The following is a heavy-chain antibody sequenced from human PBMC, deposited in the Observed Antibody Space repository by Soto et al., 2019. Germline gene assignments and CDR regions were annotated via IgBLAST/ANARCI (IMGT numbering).Heavy chain of an antibody. CDR3: ARRRRGYCSSTSCRDYYYGMDV. D-gene: IGHD2-2*01. V-gene: IGHV5-51*01. J-gene: IGHJ6*02. CDR1: GYSFTSYW. Sequence: PGESLKISCKGSGYSFTSYWIGWVRQMPGKGLEWMGIIYPGDSDTGYSPSFQGQVTISADKSISTAYLQWSSLKASDTAMYYCARRRRGYCSSTSCRDYYYGMDVWGQGTTVTVSS. CDR2: IYPGDSDT.